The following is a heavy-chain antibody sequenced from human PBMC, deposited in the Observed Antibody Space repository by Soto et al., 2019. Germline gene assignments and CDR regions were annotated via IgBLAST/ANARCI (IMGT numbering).Heavy chain of an antibody. Sequence: QVQLVQSGAEVKKPGASVKVSCKASGYTFTSFGISWVRQAPGQGLEWMGWISAYNGNTNYAGNLQGRVNMTTDTATSTAYMQLRSMRSDDTGVYYCARGHRGGTDAFDIWGQGTMVTVSS. CDR1: GYTFTSFG. CDR3: ARGHRGGTDAFDI. V-gene: IGHV1-18*01. D-gene: IGHD2-15*01. CDR2: ISAYNGNT. J-gene: IGHJ3*02.